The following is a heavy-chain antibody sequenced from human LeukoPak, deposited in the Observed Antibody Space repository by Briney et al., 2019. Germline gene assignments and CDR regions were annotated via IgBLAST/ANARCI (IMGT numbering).Heavy chain of an antibody. V-gene: IGHV4-4*02. CDR2: VHLDGRT. J-gene: IGHJ4*02. CDR1: GGSISSTNW. Sequence: SETLSLTCGVSGGSISSTNWWTWVRQPPGKGLEWIGEVHLDGRTNYNPSLESRLTMSVDLSENHISLKLTSVTAADTAVYYCAREGGFYRPLDYSGQGTLVTVSS. D-gene: IGHD3-3*01. CDR3: AREGGFYRPLDY.